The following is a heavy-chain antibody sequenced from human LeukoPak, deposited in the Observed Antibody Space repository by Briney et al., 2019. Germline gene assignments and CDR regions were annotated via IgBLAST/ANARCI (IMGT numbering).Heavy chain of an antibody. J-gene: IGHJ4*02. CDR2: INSDGRST. Sequence: GGSLRLSCAASGFSFSSNLMHWVRQAPGKGLVWVSHINSDGRSTRYADSVKGRFTISRDNAKNTLYLQMNSLRAEDTAVYYCAKDRGGSLDYWGQGTLVTVSS. D-gene: IGHD1-26*01. V-gene: IGHV3-74*01. CDR1: GFSFSSNL. CDR3: AKDRGGSLDY.